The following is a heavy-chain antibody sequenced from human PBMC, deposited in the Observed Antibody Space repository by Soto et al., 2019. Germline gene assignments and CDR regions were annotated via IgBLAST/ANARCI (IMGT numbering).Heavy chain of an antibody. V-gene: IGHV1-69*06. CDR2: IIPIFGTA. J-gene: IGHJ6*02. D-gene: IGHD3-10*01. Sequence: QVQLVQSGAEVKKPGSSVKVSCKASGGTFSSYAISWVRQAPGQGLEWMGGIIPIFGTANYAQKFQGRVMITADKSTSTAYMELSSLRSEDTAVYYCARDYGYYYGSGSYFYYYSYGMDVWGQGTTVTVSS. CDR1: GGTFSSYA. CDR3: ARDYGYYYGSGSYFYYYSYGMDV.